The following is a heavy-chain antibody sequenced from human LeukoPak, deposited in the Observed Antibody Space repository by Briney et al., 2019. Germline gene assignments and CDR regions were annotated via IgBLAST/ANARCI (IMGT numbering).Heavy chain of an antibody. V-gene: IGHV3-23*01. J-gene: IGHJ4*02. CDR1: GFTFSSYP. CDR3: TKDLDDDNGGY. CDR2: ITGSGDST. Sequence: GGSLRLSCVASGFTFSSYPMSWLRQAPGEGLEWVSAITGSGDSTYYADSVKGRFTISRDNLKSTLYLQMNSLRADDTAIYYCTKDLDDDNGGYWGQGTLVTVSS. D-gene: IGHD1-1*01.